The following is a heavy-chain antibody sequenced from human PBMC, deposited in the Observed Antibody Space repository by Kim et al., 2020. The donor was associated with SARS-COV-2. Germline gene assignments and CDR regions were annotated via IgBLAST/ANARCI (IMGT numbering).Heavy chain of an antibody. J-gene: IGHJ4*02. Sequence: SETLSLTCTVSGGSISSYYWSWIRQPPGKGLEWIGYIYYSGSTNYNPSLKSRVTISVDTSKNQFSLKLSSVTAADTAVYYCARGFGSSYHSFDYWGQGTLVTVSS. CDR3: ARGFGSSYHSFDY. D-gene: IGHD1-26*01. CDR1: GGSISSYY. CDR2: IYYSGST. V-gene: IGHV4-59*01.